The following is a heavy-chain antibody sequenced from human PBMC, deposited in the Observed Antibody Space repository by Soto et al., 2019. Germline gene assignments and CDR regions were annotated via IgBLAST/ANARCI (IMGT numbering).Heavy chain of an antibody. V-gene: IGHV1-8*01. J-gene: IGHJ4*02. Sequence: QVQLVQSGAEVKKPGASVKVSCKASGYTFTSYDINWVRQATGQGLEWMGWMNPNSGNTGYAQKYQGRVTMTRNTSISTAYRELSSLKYKDTAVYYCARTIYGDNVDYGGQGTLVTVSS. CDR1: GYTFTSYD. D-gene: IGHD4-17*01. CDR2: MNPNSGNT. CDR3: ARTIYGDNVDY.